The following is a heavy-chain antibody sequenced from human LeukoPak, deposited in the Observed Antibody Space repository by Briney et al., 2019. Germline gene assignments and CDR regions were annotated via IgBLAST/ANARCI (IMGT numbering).Heavy chain of an antibody. D-gene: IGHD3/OR15-3a*01. J-gene: IGHJ4*02. V-gene: IGHV3-9*01. CDR2: ISWNSGSI. CDR1: GFTFDDYA. CDR3: ARGTGTGWRFDF. Sequence: PGGSLRLSCAASGFTFDDYAMHWVRQAPGKGLEWVSGISWNSGSIGYADSVKGRFTISRDNAKNSVYLQMNSLRDDDTAVYYCARGTGTGWRFDFWGQGTLVTVSS.